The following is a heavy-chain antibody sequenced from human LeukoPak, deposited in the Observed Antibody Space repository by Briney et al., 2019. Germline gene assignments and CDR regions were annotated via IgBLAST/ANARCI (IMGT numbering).Heavy chain of an antibody. J-gene: IGHJ4*02. CDR3: VRGAKCSGGGCDSKEYVYYFDY. V-gene: IGHV1-8*03. Sequence: GASVKVSCKASGYTFSNNDINWVRQATGQGLEWMGWMNPISGNTGFAQKFQGRVTISTAYMELSSLRSDDTAVYYCVRGAKCSGGGCDSKEYVYYFDYWGQGTLVTVSS. D-gene: IGHD6-25*01. CDR2: MNPISGNT. CDR1: GYTFSNND.